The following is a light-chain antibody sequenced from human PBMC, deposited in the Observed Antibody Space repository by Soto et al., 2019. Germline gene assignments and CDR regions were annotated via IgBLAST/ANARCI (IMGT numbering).Light chain of an antibody. Sequence: QSALTQPASVSGSPGQSITISCTGTSSDVGAYNLVSWYQHLPDKAPKLIISEVTNRPSGVSDRFSGSKSGNTASLTISGLQAEDEADYYCASLPTTTFVFGSGTKLTVL. CDR2: EVT. CDR3: ASLPTTTFV. J-gene: IGLJ1*01. V-gene: IGLV2-14*01. CDR1: SSDVGAYNL.